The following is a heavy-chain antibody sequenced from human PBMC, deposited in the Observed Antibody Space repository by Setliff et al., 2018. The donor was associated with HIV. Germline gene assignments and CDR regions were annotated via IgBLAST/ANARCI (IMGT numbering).Heavy chain of an antibody. V-gene: IGHV4-39*01. Sequence: SETLSLTCSVSGGSVSDSNVYWNWIRQSPGKGLEWIATLHYTGTTYYNPSLKSRVTISTDTSKNQFSLKLSSVTAADTAVYYCARRIQLRDSSGRSCWTFDIWGQGTMVT. CDR3: ARRIQLRDSSGRSCWTFDI. CDR1: GGSVSDSNVY. J-gene: IGHJ3*02. D-gene: IGHD2-15*01. CDR2: LHYTGTT.